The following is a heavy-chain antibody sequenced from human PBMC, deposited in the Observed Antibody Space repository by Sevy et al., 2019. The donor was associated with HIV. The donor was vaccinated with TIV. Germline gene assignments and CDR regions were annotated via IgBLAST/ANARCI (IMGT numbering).Heavy chain of an antibody. V-gene: IGHV4-61*02. CDR1: GGSISSGSYY. J-gene: IGHJ5*02. Sequence: SETLSLTCTVSGGSISSGSYYWSWIRQPAGKGLEWIGRIYTSGSTNYNPSLKSRVTISVDASKTQFSLKLSSVTAADTAVYYCARKIAVAGLGVWFDPWGQGTLVTVSS. D-gene: IGHD6-19*01. CDR2: IYTSGST. CDR3: ARKIAVAGLGVWFDP.